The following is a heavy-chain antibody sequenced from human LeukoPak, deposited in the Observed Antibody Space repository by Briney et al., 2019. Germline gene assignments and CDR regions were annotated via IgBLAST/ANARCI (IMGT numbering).Heavy chain of an antibody. V-gene: IGHV1-2*02. J-gene: IGHJ5*02. CDR1: GYTFTGYY. CDR2: INPNSGGT. D-gene: IGHD6-6*01. Sequence: GASVKVSCKASGYTFTGYYMHWVRQAPGRGLEWMGWINPNSGGTNYAQKFQGRVTMTRDTSISTAYMELSRLRSDDTAVYYCAREVQQLVNNWFDPWGQGTLVTVSS. CDR3: AREVQQLVNNWFDP.